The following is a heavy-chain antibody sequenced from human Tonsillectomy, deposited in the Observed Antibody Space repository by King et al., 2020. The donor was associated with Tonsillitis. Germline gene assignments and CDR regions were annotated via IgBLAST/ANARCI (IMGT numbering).Heavy chain of an antibody. V-gene: IGHV3-15*01. Sequence: VQLVESGGGLIEPGGSLRLSCAAYAFTFNNAWMNWVRQAPGKGLEWVCRIKPKTEGGTTDYAAPVKGRFTISRDDSKKTLYLQRNSLKTEDTDVYYWTTWGFKVITTFDYWGQGTLVTVSS. J-gene: IGHJ4*02. CDR2: IKPKTEGGTT. CDR3: TTWGFKVITTFDY. CDR1: AFTFNNAW. D-gene: IGHD1-1*01.